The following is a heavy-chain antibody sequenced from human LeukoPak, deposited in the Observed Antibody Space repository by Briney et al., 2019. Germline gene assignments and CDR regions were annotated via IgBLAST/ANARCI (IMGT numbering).Heavy chain of an antibody. D-gene: IGHD5-24*01. V-gene: IGHV1-24*01. CDR3: ARDLKMTTSVPFDY. Sequence: ASVKVSCKVSGYTLTELSMHWVRQAPGKGLEWMGGFDPEDGETIYAQKFQGRVTMTEDTSTDTAYMDLSSLRSEDTAVYYCARDLKMTTSVPFDYWGQGTLVTVSS. J-gene: IGHJ4*02. CDR2: FDPEDGET. CDR1: GYTLTELS.